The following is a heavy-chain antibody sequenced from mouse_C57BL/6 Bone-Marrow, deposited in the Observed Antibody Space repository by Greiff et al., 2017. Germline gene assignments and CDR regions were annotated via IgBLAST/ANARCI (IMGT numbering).Heavy chain of an antibody. CDR2: ISSGGDYI. D-gene: IGHD1-1*01. CDR1: GFTFSSYA. Sequence: EVQLQQSGEGLVKPGGSLKLSCAASGFTFSSYAMSWVRQTPEKRLEWVAYISSGGDYIYYADTVKGRFTISRDNARNTLYLQMSSLKSEDTAMYYCTREPLYYYGSVDYWGQGTTLTVSS. V-gene: IGHV5-9-1*02. CDR3: TREPLYYYGSVDY. J-gene: IGHJ2*01.